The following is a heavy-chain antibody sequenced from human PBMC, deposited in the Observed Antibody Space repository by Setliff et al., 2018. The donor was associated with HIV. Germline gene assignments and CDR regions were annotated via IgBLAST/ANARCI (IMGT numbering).Heavy chain of an antibody. V-gene: IGHV3-15*01. Sequence: GGSLRLTCAASGFTISNTRMSWVRKAPGKGLEWDGRIKSKTDGGTTDYAAPVIGRFTISRDDSNNTLYLQMNSLKTEDTAVYYCTTGEGIVVVVAVPRSYYFDYWGQGTLVTVSS. J-gene: IGHJ4*02. CDR1: GFTISNTR. CDR3: TTGEGIVVVVAVPRSYYFDY. CDR2: IKSKTDGGTT. D-gene: IGHD2-15*01.